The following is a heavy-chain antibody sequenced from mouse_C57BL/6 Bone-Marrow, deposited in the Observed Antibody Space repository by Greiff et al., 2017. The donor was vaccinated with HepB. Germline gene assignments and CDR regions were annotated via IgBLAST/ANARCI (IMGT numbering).Heavy chain of an antibody. J-gene: IGHJ2*01. D-gene: IGHD1-1*01. CDR2: IYPSDSET. CDR3: ARRYYGSSPYFDY. V-gene: IGHV1-61*01. CDR1: GYTFTSYW. Sequence: QVQLKQPGAELVRPGSSVKLSCKASGYTFTSYWLDWVKQRPGQGLEWIGNIYPSDSETHYNQKFKDKATLTVDKSSSTAYMQLSSLTSEDSAVYYCARRYYGSSPYFDYWGQGTTLTVSS.